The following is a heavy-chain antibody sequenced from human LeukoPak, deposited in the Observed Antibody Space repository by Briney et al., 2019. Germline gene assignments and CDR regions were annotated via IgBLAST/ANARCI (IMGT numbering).Heavy chain of an antibody. V-gene: IGHV3-21*01. CDR1: GFTFSSYS. J-gene: IGHJ5*02. CDR2: ISSSSSYI. CDR3: ARVGVTGDNWFDP. D-gene: IGHD2-21*02. Sequence: PGGSLRLSCAASGFTFSSYSMNWVRQAPGKGLEWVSSISSSSSYIYYADSVKGRFTISRDNAKNSLYLQMNSLRAEDTAVYYCARVGVTGDNWFDPWGQGTLVTVSS.